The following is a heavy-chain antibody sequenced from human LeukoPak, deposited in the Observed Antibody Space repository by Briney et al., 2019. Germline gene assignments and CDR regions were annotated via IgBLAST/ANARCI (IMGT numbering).Heavy chain of an antibody. V-gene: IGHV4-4*02. Sequence: SETLSLTCAVSGGSISSSNWWSWVRQPPGKGLEWIGEIYHSGSTNYNPSLKSRVTISVDKSKNQFSLKLSSVTAADTAVYYCARVHYDILTGYYPSFDYWGQGTLVTVSS. CDR2: IYHSGST. CDR3: ARVHYDILTGYYPSFDY. CDR1: GGSISSSNW. J-gene: IGHJ4*02. D-gene: IGHD3-9*01.